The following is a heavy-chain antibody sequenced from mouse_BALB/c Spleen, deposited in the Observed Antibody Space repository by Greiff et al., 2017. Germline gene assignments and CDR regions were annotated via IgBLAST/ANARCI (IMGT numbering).Heavy chain of an antibody. Sequence: VQLQQSGAELVRPGSSVKISCKASGYAFSSYWMNWVKQRPGQGLEWIGQIYPGDGDTNYNGKFKGKATLTADKSSSTAYMQLSSLTSEDSAVYLCARGRGHYFDYWGEGTTLTVSS. D-gene: IGHD3-1*01. V-gene: IGHV1-80*01. CDR1: GYAFSSYW. CDR3: ARGRGHYFDY. J-gene: IGHJ2*01. CDR2: IYPGDGDT.